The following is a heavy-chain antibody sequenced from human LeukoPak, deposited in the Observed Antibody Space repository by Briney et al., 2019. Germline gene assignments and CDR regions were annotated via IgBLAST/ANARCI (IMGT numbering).Heavy chain of an antibody. V-gene: IGHV1-18*01. CDR2: ISAYNGNT. CDR1: GYTFTSYG. CDR3: ARAPTYDILNYYYGMDV. J-gene: IGHJ6*02. Sequence: ASVKVSCKASGYTFTSYGIRWVRQAPGQGLEWMGWISAYNGNTNYAQKLQGRVTMTTDTSTSTAYMELRSLRSDDTAVYYCARAPTYDILNYYYGMDVWGQGTTVTVSS. D-gene: IGHD3-9*01.